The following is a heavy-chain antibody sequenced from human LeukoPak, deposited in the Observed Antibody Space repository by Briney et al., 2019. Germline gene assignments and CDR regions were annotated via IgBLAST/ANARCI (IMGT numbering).Heavy chain of an antibody. V-gene: IGHV4-39*01. Sequence: SETLSLTCTVSGGSISTSNYYWGWIRQPPGKGLEWIGSIYYTGSTYYNPSLNSRVTVSVDTSKNQFPLKLSSVTAADTAVYYCASRTRFGELRFDYWGREPWSPSPQ. CDR2: IYYTGST. CDR1: GGSISTSNYY. J-gene: IGHJ4*02. CDR3: ASRTRFGELRFDY. D-gene: IGHD3-10*01.